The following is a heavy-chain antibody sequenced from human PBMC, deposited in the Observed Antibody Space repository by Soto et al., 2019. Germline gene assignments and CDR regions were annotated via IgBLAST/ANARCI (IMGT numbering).Heavy chain of an antibody. CDR1: GGSISSYY. D-gene: IGHD3-10*01. Sequence: QVQLQESGPGLVKPSETLSLTCTVSGGSISSYYWSWIRQPPGKGLEWIGYIYYSGSTNYNPSLKSRVTISVDTSKNQFSLKLSSVTAADTAVYYCARDLRSGGAFDIWGQGTMVTVSS. CDR2: IYYSGST. CDR3: ARDLRSGGAFDI. J-gene: IGHJ3*02. V-gene: IGHV4-59*01.